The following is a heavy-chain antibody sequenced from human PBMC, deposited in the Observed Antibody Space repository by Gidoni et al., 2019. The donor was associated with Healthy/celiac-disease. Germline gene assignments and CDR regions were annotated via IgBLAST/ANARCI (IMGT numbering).Heavy chain of an antibody. CDR3: ARGPYSTSETGYYDYGMDV. Sequence: QVQLQESGPGLVKPSQTLSLTCTVSGGSISSGRYHWSWIRQPPGTGLEWIGRIYTSGSTNYNPSLKSRVTISVDTSKNQFSLKLSSVTAADTAVYYCARGPYSTSETGYYDYGMDVWGQGTTVTVSS. CDR2: IYTSGST. CDR1: GGSISSGRYH. J-gene: IGHJ6*02. V-gene: IGHV4-61*02. D-gene: IGHD2-2*01.